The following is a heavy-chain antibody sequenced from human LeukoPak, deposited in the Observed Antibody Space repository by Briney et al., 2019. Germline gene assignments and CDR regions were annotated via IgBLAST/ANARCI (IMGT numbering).Heavy chain of an antibody. CDR3: ARAGPNTRKSYGSSWYRYYMDV. D-gene: IGHD6-13*01. Sequence: SETLSLTCTVSGGSISSYYWSWIRQPPGKGLEWIGYIYYSGSTNYNPSLKSRVTISVDTSKNQFSLKLSSVTAADTAVYYCARAGPNTRKSYGSSWYRYYMDVWGKGTTVTISS. J-gene: IGHJ6*03. V-gene: IGHV4-59*01. CDR1: GGSISSYY. CDR2: IYYSGST.